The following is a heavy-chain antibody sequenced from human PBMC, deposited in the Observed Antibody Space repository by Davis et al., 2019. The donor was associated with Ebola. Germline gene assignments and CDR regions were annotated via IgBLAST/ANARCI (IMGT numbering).Heavy chain of an antibody. Sequence: PGGSLILSCAASGFTFSSYGMHWVRQAPGKGLEWVAVIWYDGSNKYYADSVKGRFTISRDNSKNTLYLQMNSLRAEDTAVYYCARDLYYDSSGYPDYWGQGTLVTVSS. CDR2: IWYDGSNK. V-gene: IGHV3-33*01. J-gene: IGHJ4*02. CDR1: GFTFSSYG. CDR3: ARDLYYDSSGYPDY. D-gene: IGHD3-22*01.